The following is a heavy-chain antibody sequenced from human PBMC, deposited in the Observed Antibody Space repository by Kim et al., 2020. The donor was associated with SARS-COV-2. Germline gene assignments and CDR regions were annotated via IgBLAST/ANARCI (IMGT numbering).Heavy chain of an antibody. D-gene: IGHD2-21*01. CDR3: ARSAGDTGWVGYGMDV. Sequence: GGSLRLSCAASGFTFSSYAMHWVRQAPGKGLEWVAVISYDGSNKYYADSVKGRFTISRDNSKNTLYLQMNSLRAEDTAVYYCARSAGDTGWVGYGMDVWGQGTTVTVSS. CDR1: GFTFSSYA. V-gene: IGHV3-30-3*01. J-gene: IGHJ6*02. CDR2: ISYDGSNK.